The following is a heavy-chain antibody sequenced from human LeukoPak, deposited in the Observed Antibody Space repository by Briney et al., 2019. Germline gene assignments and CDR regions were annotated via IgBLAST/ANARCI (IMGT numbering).Heavy chain of an antibody. D-gene: IGHD3-10*01. Sequence: GGSLRLSCAASGFSFSDYTMHWVRQAPGKGLEWVALISFDGSNKYYTDSVKGRFTSSRGNSKNTLYLQMNSLRTEDTAIYYCARDRLLRGLHTSFDYWGQGTLVTVSS. J-gene: IGHJ4*02. V-gene: IGHV3-30*04. CDR2: ISFDGSNK. CDR1: GFSFSDYT. CDR3: ARDRLLRGLHTSFDY.